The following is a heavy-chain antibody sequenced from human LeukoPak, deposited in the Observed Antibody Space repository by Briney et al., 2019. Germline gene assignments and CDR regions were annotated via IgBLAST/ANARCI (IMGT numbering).Heavy chain of an antibody. V-gene: IGHV1-46*01. CDR1: GYTFTSYY. CDR3: AREGGRYSSSWYSFDP. D-gene: IGHD6-13*01. CDR2: INPSGGST. Sequence: ASVTVSCKASGYTFTSYYMHWVRQAPGQGLEWMGIINPSGGSTSYVQKFQGSVAMTRDMSTSTVYMELSSLRSEDTAVYYCAREGGRYSSSWYSFDPWGQGTLVTVSS. J-gene: IGHJ5*02.